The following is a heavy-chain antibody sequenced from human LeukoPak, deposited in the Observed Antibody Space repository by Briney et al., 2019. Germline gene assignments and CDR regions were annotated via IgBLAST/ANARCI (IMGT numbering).Heavy chain of an antibody. V-gene: IGHV3-7*04. D-gene: IGHD3-16*02. CDR2: IKSDGSEK. Sequence: GGSLRLSCAASGFSFSGYWMSWARQAPGKGLEWVAIIKSDGSEKFYVDSVKGRFTISRDNAENSLYLQMNSLRVEDTALYYCARSTLYAFDIWGQGTMVTVSS. J-gene: IGHJ3*02. CDR3: ARSTLYAFDI. CDR1: GFSFSGYW.